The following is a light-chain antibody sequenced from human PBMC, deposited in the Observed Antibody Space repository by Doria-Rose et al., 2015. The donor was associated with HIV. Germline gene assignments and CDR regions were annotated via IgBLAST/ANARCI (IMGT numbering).Light chain of an antibody. V-gene: IGKV3-20*01. J-gene: IGKJ1*01. Sequence: EIVMTQSPGTLSLSPGERATLSCRASQSFSSTYLAWYQQKPGQAPSLLIYDGSTRATGTADRFSAGGSGTDFTLTINRLEPEDFAPYYCHQYGTSWTFGQGTKVEI. CDR1: QSFSSTY. CDR2: DGS. CDR3: HQYGTSWT.